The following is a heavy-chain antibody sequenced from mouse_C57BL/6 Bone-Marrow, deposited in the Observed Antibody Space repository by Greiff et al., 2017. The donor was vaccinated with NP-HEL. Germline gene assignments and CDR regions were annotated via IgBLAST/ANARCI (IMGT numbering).Heavy chain of an antibody. CDR1: GFTFSSYA. D-gene: IGHD2-3*01. J-gene: IGHJ1*03. CDR3: AREDDGYIRNFDV. V-gene: IGHV5-4*01. Sequence: EVKLMESGGGLVKPGGSLKLSCAASGFTFSSYAMSWVRQTPEKRLEWVATISDGGSYTYYPDNVKGRFTISRDNAKNNLYLQMSHLKSEDTAMYYCAREDDGYIRNFDVWGTGTTVTVSS. CDR2: ISDGGSYT.